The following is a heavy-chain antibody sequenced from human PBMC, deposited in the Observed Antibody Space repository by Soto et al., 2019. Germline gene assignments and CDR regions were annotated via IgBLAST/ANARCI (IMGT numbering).Heavy chain of an antibody. CDR2: ISAYNGNT. CDR1: GYTFTSYG. CDR3: ARVAGYSSSWYPNPLNWFDP. V-gene: IGHV1-18*01. D-gene: IGHD6-13*01. J-gene: IGHJ5*02. Sequence: ASVKVSCKVSGYTFTSYGISWVRQAPGQGLEWMGWISAYNGNTNCAQKLQGRVTMTTDTSTSTAYMELRSLRSDDTAVYYCARVAGYSSSWYPNPLNWFDPLGQGTLVTVSS.